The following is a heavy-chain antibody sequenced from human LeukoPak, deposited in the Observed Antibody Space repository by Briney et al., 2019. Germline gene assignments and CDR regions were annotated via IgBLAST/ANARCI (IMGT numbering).Heavy chain of an antibody. CDR1: GGSISSYY. CDR2: IYYSGST. Sequence: PSETLSLTCTVSGGSISSYYWSWIRQPPGKGLEWIGYIYYSGSTNYNPSLKSRVTISVDTSKNQFSLKLSSVTAADTAVYYCARGGGSGSYSLFDYWGQGTLVTVSS. CDR3: ARGGGSGSYSLFDY. J-gene: IGHJ4*02. V-gene: IGHV4-59*01. D-gene: IGHD3-10*01.